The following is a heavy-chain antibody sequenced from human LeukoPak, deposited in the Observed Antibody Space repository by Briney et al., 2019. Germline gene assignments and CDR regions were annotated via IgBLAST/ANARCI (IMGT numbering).Heavy chain of an antibody. CDR3: AICLLPWVAFDI. V-gene: IGHV4-34*01. CDR1: GGSFSGYY. Sequence: PSETLSLTCAVYGGSFSGYYWSWIRQPPGKGLEWIGEINHSGSTNYNPSLKSRVTISVDTSKNQFSLKLSPVTAADTAVYYCAICLLPWVAFDIWGQGTMVTVSS. J-gene: IGHJ3*02. D-gene: IGHD3-10*01. CDR2: INHSGST.